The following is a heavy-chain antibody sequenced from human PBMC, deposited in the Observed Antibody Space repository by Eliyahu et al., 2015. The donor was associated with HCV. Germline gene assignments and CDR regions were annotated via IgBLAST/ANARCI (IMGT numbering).Heavy chain of an antibody. CDR2: IKQDGSEK. CDR1: GFTFSSSW. CDR3: VRGYFAMDV. J-gene: IGHJ6*02. Sequence: EVQLVESGGGLVQPGGSLXXSXXASGFTFSSSWMSWVRQAPGKGLEWVANIKQDGSEKNYVDSVEGRFTISRDNAKNSLYLQMNSLRAEDTAVYYCVRGYFAMDVWGQGTTVTVSS. V-gene: IGHV3-7*01.